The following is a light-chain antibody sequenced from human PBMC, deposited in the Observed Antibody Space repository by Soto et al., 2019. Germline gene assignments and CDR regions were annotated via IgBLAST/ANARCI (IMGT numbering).Light chain of an antibody. V-gene: IGKV3D-15*01. J-gene: IGKJ5*01. Sequence: EIVMTQSAANLSVSPGERATLXCRASQSISSYLAWYQQKPGKAPRRLIYHSSTRAHGSPPRFSCSGSATAFTPPISSLQSEDFATYYCQQYYSYPITFGQGTRLEIK. CDR2: HSS. CDR3: QQYYSYPIT. CDR1: QSISSY.